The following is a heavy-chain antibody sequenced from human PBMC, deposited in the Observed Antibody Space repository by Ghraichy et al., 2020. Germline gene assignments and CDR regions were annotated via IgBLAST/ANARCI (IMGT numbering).Heavy chain of an antibody. V-gene: IGHV4-4*02. CDR3: SRARPDSDNYGAGAIDY. CDR2: IFHMGAT. J-gene: IGHJ4*02. CDR1: GISIKTTYW. D-gene: IGHD5-24*01. Sequence: SETLFLTCAVSGISIKTTYWWIWVRQPPGKGLEWLGQIFHMGATEYNPSLKNRVALSMDKSRNQVSLTLTSVTAADTAVYYCSRARPDSDNYGAGAIDYWGQGAPVTVSS.